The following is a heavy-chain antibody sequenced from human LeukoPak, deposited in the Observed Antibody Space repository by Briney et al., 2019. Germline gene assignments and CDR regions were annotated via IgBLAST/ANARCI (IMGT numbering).Heavy chain of an antibody. V-gene: IGHV3-30*02. CDR3: AKDLHGKRGFDY. CDR1: GFTFNSYG. CDR2: IRYDGSNK. J-gene: IGHJ4*02. Sequence: PGGSLRLSCAVSGFTFNSYGMHWVRQAPGKGLEWVAFIRYDGSNKYYADSVKGRFTISRDNSKNTLYLQMNSLRAEDTAVYYCAKDLHGKRGFDYWGQGTLVTVSS.